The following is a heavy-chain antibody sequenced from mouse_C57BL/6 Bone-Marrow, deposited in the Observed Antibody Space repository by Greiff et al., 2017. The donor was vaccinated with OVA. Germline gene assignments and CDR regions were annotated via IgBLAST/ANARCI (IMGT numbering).Heavy chain of an antibody. CDR1: GYSITSGYY. CDR3: ARDYDYDGGWYFDV. J-gene: IGHJ1*03. Sequence: ESGPGLVKPSQSLSLTCSVTGYSITSGYYWNWIRQFPGNKLEWMGYISYDGSNNYNPSLKNRISITRDTSKNQFFLKLNSVTTEDTATYYCARDYDYDGGWYFDVWGTGTTVTVSS. D-gene: IGHD2-4*01. V-gene: IGHV3-6*01. CDR2: ISYDGSN.